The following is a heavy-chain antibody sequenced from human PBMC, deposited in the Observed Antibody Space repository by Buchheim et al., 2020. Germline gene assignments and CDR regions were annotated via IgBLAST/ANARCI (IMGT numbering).Heavy chain of an antibody. CDR3: AGGRSIYYGMDV. CDR2: LSSCSTI. CDR1: GFTFSDYY. V-gene: IGHV3-11*01. Sequence: QVQLVASGGALVKPGGSLRLSCAASGFTFSDYYMSWIRQAPGKGLEWVSYLSSCSTIYYADSVKGRFTISRDNAKNSLYMQMNSLRAEDTAVYYCAGGRSIYYGMDVWGQGTT. D-gene: IGHD2/OR15-2a*01. J-gene: IGHJ6*02.